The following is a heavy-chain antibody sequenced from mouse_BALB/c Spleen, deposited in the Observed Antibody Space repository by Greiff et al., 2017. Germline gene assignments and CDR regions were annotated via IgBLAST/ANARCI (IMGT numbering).Heavy chain of an antibody. V-gene: IGHV5-6-3*01. CDR3: ARDCAMDY. CDR2: INSNGGST. J-gene: IGHJ4*01. CDR1: GFTFSSYG. Sequence: DVKLQESGGGLVQPGGSLKLSCAASGFTFSSYGMSWVRQTPDKRLELVATINSNGGSTYYPDSVKGRFTISRDNAKNTLYLQMSSLKSEDTAMYYCARDCAMDYWGQGTSVTVSA.